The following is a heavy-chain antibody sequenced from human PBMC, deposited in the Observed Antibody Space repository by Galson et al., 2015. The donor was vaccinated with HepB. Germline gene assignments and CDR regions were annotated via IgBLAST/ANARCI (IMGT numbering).Heavy chain of an antibody. J-gene: IGHJ4*02. V-gene: IGHV5-51*01. Sequence: QSGAEVKKPGESLKISCTGSGYSFTSYWIGWVRQMPGKGLEWMGIIYPGDSDTRYSPSFQGQVTISADKSISTAYLQWSSLKASDTAMYYCARSAIVGATGSYFDYWGQGTLVTVSS. CDR3: ARSAIVGATGSYFDY. CDR1: GYSFTSYW. CDR2: IYPGDSDT. D-gene: IGHD1-26*01.